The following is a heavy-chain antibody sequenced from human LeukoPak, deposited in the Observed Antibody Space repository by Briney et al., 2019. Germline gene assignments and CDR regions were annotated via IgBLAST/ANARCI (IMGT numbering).Heavy chain of an antibody. V-gene: IGHV4-38-2*02. Sequence: SETLSLTCTVSGYSISSGYFWGWIRQSPGKGLDWIGIIYHSGSTYYNPSLKSRVTISVDTSKNQFSLKLSSVTAADTAVYYCARASSEWELLSAFDIWGQGTMVTVSS. CDR1: GYSISSGYF. J-gene: IGHJ3*02. D-gene: IGHD1-26*01. CDR2: IYHSGST. CDR3: ARASSEWELLSAFDI.